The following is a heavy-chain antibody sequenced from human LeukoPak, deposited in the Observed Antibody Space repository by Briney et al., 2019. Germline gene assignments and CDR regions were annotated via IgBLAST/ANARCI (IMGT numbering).Heavy chain of an antibody. D-gene: IGHD2-8*02. V-gene: IGHV4-30-4*08. CDR1: GGSISSGDYY. J-gene: IGHJ5*02. CDR3: AAGPGNWFDP. Sequence: SETLSLTCTVSGGSISSGDYYWSWIRQPPGKGLEWIEYIYYSGSTYYNPSLKSRVTISVDTSKNQFSLKLSSVTAADTAVCYCAAGPGNWFDPWGQGTLVTVSS. CDR2: IYYSGST.